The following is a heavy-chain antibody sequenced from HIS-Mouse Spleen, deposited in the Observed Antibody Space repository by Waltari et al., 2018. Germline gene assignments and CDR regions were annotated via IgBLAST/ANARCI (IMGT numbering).Heavy chain of an antibody. CDR3: ARGGSYSDLDY. CDR2: ISSSSSYR. Sequence: EVQLVESGGGLVKPGGSLRLSCAASGFTFSSYSMNWVRQAPGKGLEWVSSISSSSSYRYYADSVKGRFTISRDNAKNSLYLQMNSLRAEDTAVYYCARGGSYSDLDYWGQGTLVTVSS. D-gene: IGHD1-26*01. J-gene: IGHJ4*02. CDR1: GFTFSSYS. V-gene: IGHV3-21*01.